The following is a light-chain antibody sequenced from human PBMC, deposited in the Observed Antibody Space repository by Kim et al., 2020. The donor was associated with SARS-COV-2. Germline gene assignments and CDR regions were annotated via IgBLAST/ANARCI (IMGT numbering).Light chain of an antibody. CDR2: SND. CDR3: ATWDDSLNGFWV. V-gene: IGLV1-44*01. Sequence: QRVTISCSVSSSNIGTNTVSWYQQLPGTAPKLLIHSNDQRPSGVPDRFSGSKSGTSASLAISGLQSEDDADYYCATWDDSLNGFWVFGGGTRLTVL. CDR1: SSNIGTNT. J-gene: IGLJ3*02.